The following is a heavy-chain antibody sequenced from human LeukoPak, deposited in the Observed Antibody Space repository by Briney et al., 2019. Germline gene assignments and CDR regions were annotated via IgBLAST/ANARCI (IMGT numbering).Heavy chain of an antibody. CDR1: GYTFTSYG. J-gene: IGHJ4*02. V-gene: IGHV7-4-1*02. CDR2: INTNTGNP. D-gene: IGHD5-12*01. Sequence: ASVKVSCKASGYTFTSYGISWVRQAPGQGLEWMGWINTNTGNPTYAQGFTGRFVFSLDTSVSTAYLQISSLKAEDTAVYYCAREGAGSSRRGSPFDYWGQGTLVTVSS. CDR3: AREGAGSSRRGSPFDY.